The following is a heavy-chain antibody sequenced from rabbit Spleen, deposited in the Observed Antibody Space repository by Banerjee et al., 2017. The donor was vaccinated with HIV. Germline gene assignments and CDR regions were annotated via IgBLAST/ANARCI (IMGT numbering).Heavy chain of an antibody. J-gene: IGHJ4*01. CDR3: ARDKELDIWGYEFNL. D-gene: IGHD3-1*01. V-gene: IGHV1S40*01. Sequence: QSLEESGGDLVKPGASLTLTCTASGFDLSWHYYMCWVRQAPGKGLESIACIYGEVIGSTYYATWVNGRFTISKTSSTVDLKMTSLTAADTATYFCARDKELDIWGYEFNLWGPGTLVTVS. CDR2: IYGEVIGST. CDR1: GFDLSWHYY.